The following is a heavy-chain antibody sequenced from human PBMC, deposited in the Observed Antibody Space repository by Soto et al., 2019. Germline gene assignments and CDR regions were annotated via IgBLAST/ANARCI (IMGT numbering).Heavy chain of an antibody. CDR3: AIGSSSGEVFEI. J-gene: IGHJ3*01. CDR2: IIPMLGVR. Sequence: QVQLVQSGAEVKKPGSSVKVSCKDSGGTFSTYSMFWVRQAPGQGLEWMGRIIPMLGVRNYAQRFQDRVTIIADKSPATDHMELSSLRSEDTALYECAIGSSSGEVFEIWGQGTMVTVSS. D-gene: IGHD6-6*01. CDR1: GGTFSTYS. V-gene: IGHV1-69*02.